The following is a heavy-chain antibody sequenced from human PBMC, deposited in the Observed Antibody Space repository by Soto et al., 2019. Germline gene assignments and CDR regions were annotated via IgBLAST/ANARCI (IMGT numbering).Heavy chain of an antibody. CDR2: IYYSGST. CDR1: GGSISSSSYY. V-gene: IGHV4-39*07. CDR3: ARRYGGNFDY. Sequence: TSETLSLTCTVSGGSISSSSYYWGWIRQPPGKGLEWIGCIYYSGSTNYNPSLKSRVTISVDTSKNQFSLKLSSVTAADTAVYYCARRYGGNFDYWGQGTLVTVSS. D-gene: IGHD1-26*01. J-gene: IGHJ4*02.